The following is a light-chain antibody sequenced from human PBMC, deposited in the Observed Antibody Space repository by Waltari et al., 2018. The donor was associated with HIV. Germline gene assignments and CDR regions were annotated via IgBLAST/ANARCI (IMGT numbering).Light chain of an antibody. V-gene: IGKV3-11*01. CDR1: EYIEHI. Sequence: EIVLTQSPASLSLSPGERATLSCRASEYIEHILVWYQQKPGQAPRLVIYDASKRASDIPTRFTGSGFGTDFTLTIDSMEAEDFALYFCQQRRAFPPTFGGGSKVE. CDR3: QQRRAFPPT. J-gene: IGKJ4*01. CDR2: DAS.